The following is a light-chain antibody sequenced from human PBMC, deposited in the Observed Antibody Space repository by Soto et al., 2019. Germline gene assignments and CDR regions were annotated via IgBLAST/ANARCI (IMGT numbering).Light chain of an antibody. CDR3: QQGDSFPYT. Sequence: DIQLTQSPSSLAASVGDRVTITCRASQSITNYLNWYQQKPGKAPNLLIYGASSLLGGVPSRFSGSGSGTEFTLTISSLQPEDFSTYYCQQGDSFPYTFGQGTKLEIK. CDR2: GAS. J-gene: IGKJ2*01. V-gene: IGKV1-39*01. CDR1: QSITNY.